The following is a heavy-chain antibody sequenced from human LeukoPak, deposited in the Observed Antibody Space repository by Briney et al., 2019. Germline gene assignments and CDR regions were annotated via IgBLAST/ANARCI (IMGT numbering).Heavy chain of an antibody. CDR1: GFSISTYG. Sequence: GGSLRLSCAASGFSISTYGMHWVRHAPGKGLEWVAVLWYDGVNTYYADSVKGRFTISRDNSKNTLYLQMSSLRAEDAAVYYCARAQDSSSWYLDSWGQGTLVTVSS. J-gene: IGHJ4*02. CDR2: LWYDGVNT. CDR3: ARAQDSSSWYLDS. V-gene: IGHV3-33*01. D-gene: IGHD6-13*01.